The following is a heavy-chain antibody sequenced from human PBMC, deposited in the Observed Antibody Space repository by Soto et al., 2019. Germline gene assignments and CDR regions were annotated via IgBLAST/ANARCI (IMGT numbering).Heavy chain of an antibody. V-gene: IGHV4-34*01. CDR2: INRGGDT. J-gene: IGHJ4*02. CDR1: GGTSSGFY. D-gene: IGHD3-10*01. CDR3: ARGYGSGSYYNY. Sequence: QVHLEQWGAGLLKPSETLSLTCAVYGGTSSGFYWSWIRQPPGKGLEWIGEINRGGDTTYYPSLRIRLTISLDTSKNQFSLTLTSVTAADTAVYYCARGYGSGSYYNYWGQGTLVTVSS.